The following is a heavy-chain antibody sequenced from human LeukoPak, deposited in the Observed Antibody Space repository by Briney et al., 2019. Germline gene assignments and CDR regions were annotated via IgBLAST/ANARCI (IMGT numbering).Heavy chain of an antibody. CDR2: FYHGGST. J-gene: IGHJ4*02. Sequence: SEILSLTCTVSGYSISSGYYWGWIRQPPGKGLEWIGTFYHGGSTYYNPSLKSRVTISVDTSKNQFSLKLSSVTAADTAVYYCARGIVVVPAAYYFDYWGQGTLVTVSS. CDR3: ARGIVVVPAAYYFDY. CDR1: GYSISSGYY. D-gene: IGHD2-2*01. V-gene: IGHV4-38-2*02.